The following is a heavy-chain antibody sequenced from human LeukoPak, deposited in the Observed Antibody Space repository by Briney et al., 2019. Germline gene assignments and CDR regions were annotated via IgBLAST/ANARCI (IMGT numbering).Heavy chain of an antibody. J-gene: IGHJ4*02. CDR2: ISGSGGST. CDR1: GXTFSGYA. Sequence: GGSLRLSCAASGXTFSGYAMSWVRQPPGKGLEWVSAISGSGGSTYYADSVKGRFTIFRDNSKSTLFLQLNSLRAEDTAFYYCARSPGDVAAAGLNYWGQGTLVTVSS. V-gene: IGHV3-23*01. CDR3: ARSPGDVAAAGLNY. D-gene: IGHD6-13*01.